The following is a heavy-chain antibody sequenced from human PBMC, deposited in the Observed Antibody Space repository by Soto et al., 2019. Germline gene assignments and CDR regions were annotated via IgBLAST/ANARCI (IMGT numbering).Heavy chain of an antibody. CDR3: ARVLWFGELEGGEEKMDV. D-gene: IGHD3-10*01. CDR1: GGSISSSDFC. J-gene: IGHJ6*04. Sequence: SEPLSLPCTVSGGSISSSDFCWVFLRQTPGKGLECIGYMYYSGSTYYNPSLKSRVTISVDTSKNQFTLKLSSVTAADTAVYYCARVLWFGELEGGEEKMDVWGKGTTVTVSS. V-gene: IGHV4-39*06. CDR2: MYYSGST.